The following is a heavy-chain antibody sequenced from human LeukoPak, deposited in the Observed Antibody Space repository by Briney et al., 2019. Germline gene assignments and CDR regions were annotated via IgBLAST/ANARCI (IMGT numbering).Heavy chain of an antibody. J-gene: IGHJ5*02. CDR1: GYTFTSYG. CDR2: ISAYNGNT. Sequence: GASVKVSCKASGYTFTSYGISWVRHAPGQGREWMGWISAYNGNTNYAQKLQGRVTMTTDTSTSTAYMELRSLRSDDTAVYYCARDVSPLAAAGITPYNWFDPCVQGTLVTVSA. CDR3: ARDVSPLAAAGITPYNWFDP. D-gene: IGHD6-13*01. V-gene: IGHV1-18*01.